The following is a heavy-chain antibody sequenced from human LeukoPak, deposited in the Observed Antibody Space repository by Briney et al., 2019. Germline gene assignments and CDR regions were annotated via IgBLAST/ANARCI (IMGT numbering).Heavy chain of an antibody. CDR1: GFTFDDYA. CDR3: AKDITRGSLAATLPDY. J-gene: IGHJ4*02. CDR2: ISWNSGSI. Sequence: QPGRSLRLSCAASGFTFDDYAMHWVRQAPGKGLEWVSGISWNSGSIGYADSVKGRFTISRDNAKNSLYLQMNSLRAEDTALYYCAKDITRGSLAATLPDYWGQGTLVTVSS. D-gene: IGHD1-26*01. V-gene: IGHV3-9*01.